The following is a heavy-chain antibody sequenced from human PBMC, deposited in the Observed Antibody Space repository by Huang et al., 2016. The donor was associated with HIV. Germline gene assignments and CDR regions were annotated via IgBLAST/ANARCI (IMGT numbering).Heavy chain of an antibody. Sequence: EVHLVESGGGLVRPGRSLRLSCAASGFTFRSYWVNWVREAPGRGLEWVANINLDGSERFYVDSVRGRFSISRDNGNNSVFLHLNSLKPEDTGIYYCARGFQAKPGDYWGQGALVIVSS. J-gene: IGHJ4*02. CDR3: ARGFQAKPGDY. CDR1: GFTFRSYW. V-gene: IGHV3-7*01. CDR2: INLDGSER.